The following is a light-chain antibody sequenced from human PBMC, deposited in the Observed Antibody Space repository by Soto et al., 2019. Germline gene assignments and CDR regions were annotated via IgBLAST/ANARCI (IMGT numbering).Light chain of an antibody. J-gene: IGKJ5*01. CDR1: QDITNY. CDR3: QPYDNLPQG. CDR2: DAY. Sequence: DIQMTQSPSSLSASVGHSVTITCQASQDITNYLHWFQQKPGKAPKLLIYDAYNLETGVTSRFSGSGSGTDFTLTISSLQPEDIATYYCQPYDNLPQGFGQGTRLEIK. V-gene: IGKV1-33*01.